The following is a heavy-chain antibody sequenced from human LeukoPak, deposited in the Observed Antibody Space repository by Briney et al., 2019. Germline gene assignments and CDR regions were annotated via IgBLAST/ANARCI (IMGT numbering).Heavy chain of an antibody. D-gene: IGHD3-22*01. Sequence: RGGSLRLSCAASGFTFSTYAMSWVRQAPGKGREGVSGIRGSGGATYYADSVKGRFTISRDNSKNTLYLQMNSLRAEDTAVYYCARQSFDSSGYYNDFWGQGALVTVSS. CDR3: ARQSFDSSGYYNDF. CDR2: IRGSGGAT. CDR1: GFTFSTYA. J-gene: IGHJ4*02. V-gene: IGHV3-23*01.